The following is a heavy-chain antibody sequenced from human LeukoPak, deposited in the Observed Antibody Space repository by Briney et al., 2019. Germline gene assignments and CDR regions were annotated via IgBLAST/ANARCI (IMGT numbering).Heavy chain of an antibody. J-gene: IGHJ4*02. V-gene: IGHV3-73*01. Sequence: GGSLRLSCAASGFTFSGSALHWVRQASGKGLEWIGRIRSKTNNYATTYAASVTGRFTISRDNSKNTLYLQMNSLRAEDTAVHYCARDFNHGLGYWGQGTPVTVSS. CDR3: ARDFNHGLGY. CDR2: IRSKTNNYAT. CDR1: GFTFSGSA. D-gene: IGHD3-10*01.